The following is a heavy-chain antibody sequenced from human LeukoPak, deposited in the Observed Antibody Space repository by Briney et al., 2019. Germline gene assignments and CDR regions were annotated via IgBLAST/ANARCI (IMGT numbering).Heavy chain of an antibody. CDR3: AKDFGHYGSGIYFDY. CDR1: GFTFSSYG. Sequence: GRSLRLSCAASGFTFSSYGMHWVRQAPGKGLEWVAVISYDGSNKYYADSVKGRFTISRDNSKNTLYLQMNSLRAEDTAVYYCAKDFGHYGSGIYFDYWGQRTLVTVSS. J-gene: IGHJ4*02. CDR2: ISYDGSNK. D-gene: IGHD3-10*01. V-gene: IGHV3-30*18.